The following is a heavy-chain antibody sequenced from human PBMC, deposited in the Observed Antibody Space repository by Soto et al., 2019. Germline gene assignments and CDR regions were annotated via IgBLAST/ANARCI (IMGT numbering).Heavy chain of an antibody. D-gene: IGHD3-22*01. CDR3: AKALGESLDSSGSPLDFDY. CDR2: ISYEGSNK. Sequence: QVQLVESGGGVVQPGRSLRLSCAASGFTFSSYGMHWVRQAPGKGLEWVAVISYEGSNKYYADSVKGRFTISSDNSKNTLYLQMNSRRAEDTAVYYCAKALGESLDSSGSPLDFDYWGQGTLVTVSS. V-gene: IGHV3-30*18. CDR1: GFTFSSYG. J-gene: IGHJ4*02.